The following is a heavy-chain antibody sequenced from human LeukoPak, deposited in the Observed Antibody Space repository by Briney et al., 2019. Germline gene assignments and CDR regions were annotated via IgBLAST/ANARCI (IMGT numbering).Heavy chain of an antibody. CDR2: IYYSGST. Sequence: SETLSLTCAVYGGSFSGYYWGWIRQPPGKGLEWIGSIYYSGSTYYNPSLKSRVTISVDTSKNQFSLKLSSVTAADTAVYYCARGASPFEVAAEEWFDPWGQGTLVTVSS. CDR1: GGSFSGYY. CDR3: ARGASPFEVAAEEWFDP. D-gene: IGHD2-15*01. V-gene: IGHV4-34*01. J-gene: IGHJ5*02.